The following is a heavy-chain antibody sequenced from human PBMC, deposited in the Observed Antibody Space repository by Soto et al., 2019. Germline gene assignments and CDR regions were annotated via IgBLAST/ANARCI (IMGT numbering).Heavy chain of an antibody. CDR2: IYYSGST. Sequence: SETLSLTCTVSGGSISSSSYYWGWIRQPPGKGLEWIGTIYYSGSTYYNPSLKSRVTISVDTSKNQFSLKLSSVTAADTAVYYCARHGCSSTSCHYYYYNYGMDVWGQGTTVTVSS. J-gene: IGHJ6*02. CDR3: ARHGCSSTSCHYYYYNYGMDV. V-gene: IGHV4-39*01. CDR1: GGSISSSSYY. D-gene: IGHD2-2*01.